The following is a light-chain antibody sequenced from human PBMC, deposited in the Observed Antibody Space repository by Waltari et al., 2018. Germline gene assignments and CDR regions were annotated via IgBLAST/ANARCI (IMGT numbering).Light chain of an antibody. CDR1: SGRGNNA. Sequence: QVVLTQSPSASASLGASVKLTCTLNSGRGNNAIAWHQQQPDKGPRFLMKVNSDGSHSKGDGIPDRFSGSSSGAERYLTISSLQSEDEADYYCQTWGTGNNWVFGAGTKLTVL. V-gene: IGLV4-69*02. CDR3: QTWGTGNNWV. CDR2: VNSDGSH. J-gene: IGLJ3*02.